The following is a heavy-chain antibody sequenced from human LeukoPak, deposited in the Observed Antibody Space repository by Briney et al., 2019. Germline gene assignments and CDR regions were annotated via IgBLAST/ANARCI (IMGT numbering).Heavy chain of an antibody. CDR2: IYYSGST. D-gene: IGHD3-16*01. CDR1: GDSISSYY. CDR3: ARDGAYIGMDV. J-gene: IGHJ6*02. V-gene: IGHV4-59*01. Sequence: PSETLSLTCTVSGDSISSYYWSWIRQPPGKGLKWIGYIYYSGSTNYNPSLKSRVTISVDTSKNQFSLKLSSVTAADTAVYYCARDGAYIGMDVWGQGTTVTVSS.